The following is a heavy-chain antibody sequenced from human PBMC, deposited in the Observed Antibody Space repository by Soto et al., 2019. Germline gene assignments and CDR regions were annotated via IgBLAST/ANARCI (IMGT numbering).Heavy chain of an antibody. V-gene: IGHV6-1*01. J-gene: IGHJ4*02. D-gene: IGHD6-19*01. CDR1: GDSVSSNTAA. Sequence: SQTLSLTCAISGDSVSSNTAAWNWIRSTPSRGLEWLGRTYYRSNWRHDYAVSVKSRITVNPDTSKNHFSLQLNSVTPDDTAVYYCARGVAGTGFDLWGQGTLVTVSS. CDR3: ARGVAGTGFDL. CDR2: TYYRSNWRH.